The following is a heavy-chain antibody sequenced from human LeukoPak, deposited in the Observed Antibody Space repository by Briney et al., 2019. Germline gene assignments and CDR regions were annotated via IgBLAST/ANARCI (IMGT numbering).Heavy chain of an antibody. CDR3: ARDRLRIAVAGTWFDP. V-gene: IGHV1-2*02. CDR2: INPNSGGT. Sequence: GASVNVSCKASGYTFTGYYMHWVRQAPGQGLEWMGWINPNSGGTNYAQKFQGRVTMTRDTSISTAYMELSRLRSDDTAVYYCARDRLRIAVAGTWFDPWGQGTLVTVSS. D-gene: IGHD6-19*01. J-gene: IGHJ5*02. CDR1: GYTFTGYY.